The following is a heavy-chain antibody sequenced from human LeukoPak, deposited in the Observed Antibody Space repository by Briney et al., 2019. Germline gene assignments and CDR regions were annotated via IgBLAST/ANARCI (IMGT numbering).Heavy chain of an antibody. CDR1: GYSFTNYW. Sequence: GESLKISCKGSGYSFTNYWIGWVRQMPGKGLEWMGIIYPGDSDTRYSPSFQGQVTISANTSISTAYLQWSSLKASDTAMYYCARHENWAVDNWGQGTLVTVSS. V-gene: IGHV5-51*01. CDR2: IYPGDSDT. CDR3: ARHENWAVDN. D-gene: IGHD7-27*01. J-gene: IGHJ4*02.